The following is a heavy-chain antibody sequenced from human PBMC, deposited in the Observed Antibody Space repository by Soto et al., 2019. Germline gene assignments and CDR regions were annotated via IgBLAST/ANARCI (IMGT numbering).Heavy chain of an antibody. CDR3: TTAEGPAEAHFFDN. CDR1: GFTCGNGA. Sequence: EVQLVESGGGLIQPGRSLRLSCTVSGFTCGNGAINWVRQAPGGGLEWVGLIRYHTYHGTKQYAASVRGRITMSRDDPNGIAYLQMSGLKPEDSGVYYSTTAEGPAEAHFFDNWGPGALVTVSS. CDR2: IRYHTYHGTK. J-gene: IGHJ4*02. V-gene: IGHV3-49*04.